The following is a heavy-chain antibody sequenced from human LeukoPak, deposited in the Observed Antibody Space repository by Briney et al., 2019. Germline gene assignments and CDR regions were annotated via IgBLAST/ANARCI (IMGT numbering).Heavy chain of an antibody. D-gene: IGHD3-22*01. CDR1: GGTFSSYT. J-gene: IGHJ4*02. Sequence: ASVKVSCKASGGTFSSYTISWVRQAPGQGLEWMGWISAYNGNTNYAQKLQGRVTMTTDTSTSTAYMELRSLRPDDTAVYYCARGGLLGYDSSGYSDYWGQGTLVTVSS. CDR3: ARGGLLGYDSSGYSDY. V-gene: IGHV1-18*01. CDR2: ISAYNGNT.